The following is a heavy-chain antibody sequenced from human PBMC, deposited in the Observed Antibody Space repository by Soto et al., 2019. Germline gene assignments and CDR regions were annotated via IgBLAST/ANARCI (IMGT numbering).Heavy chain of an antibody. CDR3: ARMMISSGWTGGFDY. D-gene: IGHD6-19*01. Sequence: ASVKVSCKASGGTFSSYTISWVRQAPGQGLEWMGRIIPILGIANYAQKFQGRVTITADKSTSTAYMELSSLRSEDTAVYYCARMMISSGWTGGFDYWGQGTLVTVSS. J-gene: IGHJ4*02. CDR1: GGTFSSYT. CDR2: IIPILGIA. V-gene: IGHV1-69*02.